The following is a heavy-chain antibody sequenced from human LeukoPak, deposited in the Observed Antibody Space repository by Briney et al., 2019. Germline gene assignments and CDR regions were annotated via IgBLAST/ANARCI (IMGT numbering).Heavy chain of an antibody. V-gene: IGHV4-61*01. CDR3: ARDPYGVPGNFDY. D-gene: IGHD4-17*01. Sequence: SETLSLTCTVSGGSVSSGSYYWSWIRQPPGKGLEWIGYIYYSGSTNYNPSLKSRVTISVDTSKNQFSLKLSSVTAADTAVYYCARDPYGVPGNFDYWGQGTLVTVSS. CDR2: IYYSGST. J-gene: IGHJ4*02. CDR1: GGSVSSGSYY.